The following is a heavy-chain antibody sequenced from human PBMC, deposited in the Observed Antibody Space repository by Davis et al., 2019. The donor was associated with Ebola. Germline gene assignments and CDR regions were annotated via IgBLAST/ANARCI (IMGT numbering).Heavy chain of an antibody. V-gene: IGHV3-74*01. D-gene: IGHD3-16*01. CDR2: INSDGSST. J-gene: IGHJ6*02. CDR1: GFTFSSYW. CDR3: ARDLWGGYYYYGMDV. Sequence: GESLKISCAASGFTFSSYWMSWVRQAPGKGLVWVSRINSDGSSTSYADSVKGRFTISRDNAKNTLYLQMNSLRAEDTAVYYCARDLWGGYYYYGMDVWGQGTTVTVSS.